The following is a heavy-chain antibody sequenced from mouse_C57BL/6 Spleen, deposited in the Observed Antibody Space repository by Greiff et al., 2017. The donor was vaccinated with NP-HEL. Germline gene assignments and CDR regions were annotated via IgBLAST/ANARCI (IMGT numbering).Heavy chain of an antibody. D-gene: IGHD1-1*01. CDR2: IYPGDGDT. CDR3: ARKSLGITTVVADYYAMDY. V-gene: IGHV1-82*01. J-gene: IGHJ4*01. CDR1: GYAFSSSW. Sequence: QVQLQQSGPELVKPGASVKISCKASGYAFSSSWMNWVKQRPGKGLEWIGRIYPGDGDTNYNGKFKGKATLTADKSSSTAYMQLSSLTSEDSAVYFCARKSLGITTVVADYYAMDYWGQGTSVTVSS.